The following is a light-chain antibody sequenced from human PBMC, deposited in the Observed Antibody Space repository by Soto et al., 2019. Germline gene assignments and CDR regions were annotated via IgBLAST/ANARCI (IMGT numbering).Light chain of an antibody. CDR3: QQYGTSPLT. V-gene: IGKV3-20*01. J-gene: IGKJ4*01. Sequence: EIVVTQSPGTLSLSPGERATLSCRASQTVSSNYLAWYQQKPGQAPRLLIYSASTRATGIPDRFSGSGSGTDFTLTISRLEPEDFAVYYCQQYGTSPLTFGGGTKVDIK. CDR2: SAS. CDR1: QTVSSNY.